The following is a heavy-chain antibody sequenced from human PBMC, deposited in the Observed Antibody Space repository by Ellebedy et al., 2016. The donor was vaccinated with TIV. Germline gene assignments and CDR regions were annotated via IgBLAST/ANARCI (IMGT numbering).Heavy chain of an antibody. J-gene: IGHJ4*02. V-gene: IGHV1-69*13. Sequence: SVKVSXXASGCTFSSYAISWVRQAPGHGLEWMGGIIPIFGTANYAQKFQGRVTITADESTSTAYMELNSLRAEDTAVYYCARVVIVVVTATLQYYFDYWGQGTLVTVSS. CDR3: ARVVIVVVTATLQYYFDY. CDR2: IIPIFGTA. D-gene: IGHD2-21*02. CDR1: GCTFSSYA.